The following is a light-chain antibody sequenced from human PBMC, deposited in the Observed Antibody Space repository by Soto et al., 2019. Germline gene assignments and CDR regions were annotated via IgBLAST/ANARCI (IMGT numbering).Light chain of an antibody. CDR3: QQYNNWPRT. J-gene: IGKJ1*01. CDR1: QSVSSD. CDR2: GAS. V-gene: IGKV3-15*01. Sequence: EIVMTQSPATLSVSPGERATLSCSASQSVSSDFAWYHQKPGQAPRLLIYGASTRATGIPARFSGSGSGTEFTLTINSLQSEDFAVYYCQQYNNWPRTFGQGTKVEI.